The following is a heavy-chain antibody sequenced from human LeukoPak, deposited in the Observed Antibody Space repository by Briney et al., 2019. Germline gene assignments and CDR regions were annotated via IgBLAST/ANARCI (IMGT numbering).Heavy chain of an antibody. CDR2: ISNGNT. V-gene: IGHV3-23*01. CDR1: GFPFSNHA. D-gene: IGHD2-8*01. Sequence: GGSLRLSCAASGFPFSNHAMSWVGQPPGKGGEWVSAISNGNTYYAESVRGRCTISKDGSKNKEYVQMNSLRVEDTARYYCVREAGYCASLCLKSNCFDPWGQGTLVTVSS. CDR3: VREAGYCASLCLKSNCFDP. J-gene: IGHJ5*02.